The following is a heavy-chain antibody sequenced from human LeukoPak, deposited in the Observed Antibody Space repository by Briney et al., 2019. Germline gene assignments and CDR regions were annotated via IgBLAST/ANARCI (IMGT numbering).Heavy chain of an antibody. CDR1: GFTFSSYA. D-gene: IGHD3-22*01. CDR2: ISGSGGST. CDR3: AKGTYYYDSSGYYRDDY. V-gene: IGHV3-23*01. Sequence: PGGSLRLSCAASGFTFSSYAMSWVRQAPGKGLEWVSAISGSGGSTYYADSVKGRFTISRDNSKNTLYLQMNSLRAEDTAVYYCAKGTYYYDSSGYYRDDYWGQGTLVTVSS. J-gene: IGHJ4*02.